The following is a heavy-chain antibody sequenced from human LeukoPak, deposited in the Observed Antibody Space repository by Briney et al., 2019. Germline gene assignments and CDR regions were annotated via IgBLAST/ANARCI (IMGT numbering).Heavy chain of an antibody. D-gene: IGHD6-19*01. CDR3: ARDEGKQWPPTC. CDR2: ISAYNGNT. V-gene: IGHV1-18*01. Sequence: ASVKVSCKGSGYTFTCYGISWVRQAHGQGLEWMGWISAYNGNTNYAQKLQCRVTMTIDTSTSTAYMELRSLRSDDTAVYYCARDEGKQWPPTCWGQGTLVTVSS. CDR1: GYTFTCYG. J-gene: IGHJ4*02.